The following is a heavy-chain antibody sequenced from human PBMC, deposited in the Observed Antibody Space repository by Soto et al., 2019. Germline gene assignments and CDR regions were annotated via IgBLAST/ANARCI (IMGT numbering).Heavy chain of an antibody. CDR1: GFTFSSYG. V-gene: IGHV3-30*18. J-gene: IGHJ4*02. CDR2: ISYDGSNK. D-gene: IGHD6-19*01. Sequence: QVQLVESGGGVVQPGRSLRLSCAASGFTFSSYGMHWVRQAPGKGLEWVAVISYDGSNKYYADSVKGRFTISRDNSKNTLYLQMNSLRAEDTAVYYCAKEGWLDWGQGTLVTVSS. CDR3: AKEGWLD.